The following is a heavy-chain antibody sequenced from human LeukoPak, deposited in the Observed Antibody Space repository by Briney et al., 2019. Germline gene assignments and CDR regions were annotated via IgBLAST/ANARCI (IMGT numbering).Heavy chain of an antibody. D-gene: IGHD2-15*01. V-gene: IGHV1-3*01. Sequence: GASVKVSCKASGYTFTSYDINWVRQAPGQRLEWMGWINAGNGNTKYSQKFQGRVTITRDTSASTAYMELSSLRSEDTAVYYCARGRGYCSGGSCSIDYWGQGTLVTVSS. CDR3: ARGRGYCSGGSCSIDY. CDR1: GYTFTSYD. J-gene: IGHJ4*02. CDR2: INAGNGNT.